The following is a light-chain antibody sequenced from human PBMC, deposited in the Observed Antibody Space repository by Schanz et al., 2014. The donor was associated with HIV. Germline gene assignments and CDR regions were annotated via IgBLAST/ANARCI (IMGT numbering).Light chain of an antibody. CDR3: SSYGGFNNFVV. Sequence: QSALTQPASVSGSPGQSITISCTGTSSDVGGYNYVSWYQQHPGKAPKLMIYDVSNRPSGVSSRFSGSKSGNTASLTISGLQAEDEADYYCSSYGGFNNFVVFGGGTKVTVL. CDR2: DVS. V-gene: IGLV2-14*03. CDR1: SSDVGGYNY. J-gene: IGLJ2*01.